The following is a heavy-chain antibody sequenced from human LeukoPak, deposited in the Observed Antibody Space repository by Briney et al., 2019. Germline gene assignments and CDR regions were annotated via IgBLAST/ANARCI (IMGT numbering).Heavy chain of an antibody. J-gene: IGHJ4*02. Sequence: SETLSLTCTVSGYSISSGYYWGWIRQPPGKGLEWIGSIYHSGSTYYNPSLKSRVTISVDTSKNQFSLKLSSVTAADTAVYYCARRAGGYSHPYDYWGQGVLVTVSS. CDR2: IYHSGST. D-gene: IGHD4-23*01. V-gene: IGHV4-38-2*02. CDR3: ARRAGGYSHPYDY. CDR1: GYSISSGYY.